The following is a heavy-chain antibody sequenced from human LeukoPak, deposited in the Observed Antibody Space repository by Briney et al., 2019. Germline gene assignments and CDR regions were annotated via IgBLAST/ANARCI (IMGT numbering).Heavy chain of an antibody. Sequence: GGSLRLSCAASGFTFSSYWIHWVRQAPGKGLVWVSRINSDGSSTSYADSVKGRFTISRDNAKNTLYLQMNSLRAEDTAVYYCARTPGNGIHYFDCWGQGTLVTVSS. J-gene: IGHJ4*02. CDR2: INSDGSST. CDR3: ARTPGNGIHYFDC. V-gene: IGHV3-74*01. D-gene: IGHD2-8*01. CDR1: GFTFSSYW.